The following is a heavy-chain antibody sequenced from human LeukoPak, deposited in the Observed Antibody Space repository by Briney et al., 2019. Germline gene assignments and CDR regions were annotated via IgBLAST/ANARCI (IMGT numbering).Heavy chain of an antibody. D-gene: IGHD1-26*01. V-gene: IGHV4-38-2*02. J-gene: IGHJ5*02. CDR3: ARVPVNIWENWFDP. CDR2: ISSSGST. Sequence: SETLPLTCTVSGYSISSGYYWSWIRQPAGKGLEWIGRISSSGSTNYNPSLKSRVTISVDTSKNQFSLKLTSVTAADTAVYYCARVPVNIWENWFDPWGQGTLVTVSS. CDR1: GYSISSGYY.